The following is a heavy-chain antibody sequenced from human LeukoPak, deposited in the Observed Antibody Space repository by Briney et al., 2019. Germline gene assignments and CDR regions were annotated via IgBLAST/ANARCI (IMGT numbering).Heavy chain of an antibody. CDR2: IYSDGTT. Sequence: GGSLRLSCAASGFTFSNAWMRWVRQAPGQGLEWVSVIYSDGTTYYAGSVKGRFAISRDNSKNTVYLQMNSLTAEDTAVYYCARDRAGSGTTFDYWGQGTLVTVSS. V-gene: IGHV3-66*01. J-gene: IGHJ4*02. D-gene: IGHD3-10*01. CDR3: ARDRAGSGTTFDY. CDR1: GFTFSNAW.